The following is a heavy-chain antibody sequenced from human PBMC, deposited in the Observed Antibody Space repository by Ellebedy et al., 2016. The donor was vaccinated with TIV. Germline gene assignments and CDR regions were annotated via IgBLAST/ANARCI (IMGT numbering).Heavy chain of an antibody. CDR1: GGSFSGYF. Sequence: MPSETLSLTCGVYGGSFSGYFWSWIRQPPGKGLEWIGEVNYSGSTNYNPSLKNRVTISVDTSKNQFSLQLNSVTAADTAVYFCARNSGGEFTTPSPFDSWGQGTLVTVSS. CDR2: VNYSGST. J-gene: IGHJ4*02. D-gene: IGHD3-16*01. CDR3: ARNSGGEFTTPSPFDS. V-gene: IGHV4-34*01.